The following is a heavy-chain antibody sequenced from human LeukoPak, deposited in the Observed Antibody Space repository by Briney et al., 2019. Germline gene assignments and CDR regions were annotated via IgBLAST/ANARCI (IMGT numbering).Heavy chain of an antibody. CDR1: GGSISSYY. CDR3: ARGRWSFDY. CDR2: IYYSGST. V-gene: IGHV4-59*01. Sequence: SETLSFTCTVSGGSISSYYWSWIRQPPGKGLEWIGYIYYSGSTNYNPSLKSRVTISVDTSKNQFSLKLSSVTAADTAVYYCARGRWSFDYWGQGTLVTVSS. J-gene: IGHJ4*02.